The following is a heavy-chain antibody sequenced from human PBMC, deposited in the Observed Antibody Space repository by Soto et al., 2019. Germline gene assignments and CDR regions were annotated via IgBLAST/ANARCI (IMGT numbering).Heavy chain of an antibody. CDR1: GFNFSTYW. V-gene: IGHV3-7*03. CDR3: ARDFSLDY. CDR2: IKEDGSEK. Sequence: EVQLVESGGGLVQPGGSLRLSCAASGFNFSTYWMTWVRQAPGKGLEWVANIKEDGSEKYYVDSVKGRFAISRDNAKNSVYLQMNSLRAEDTDVYYCARDFSLDYWGQGTLVSVSS. J-gene: IGHJ4*02.